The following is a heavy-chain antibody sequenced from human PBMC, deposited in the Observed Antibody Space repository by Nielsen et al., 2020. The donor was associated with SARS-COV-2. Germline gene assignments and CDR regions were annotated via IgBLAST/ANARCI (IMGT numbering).Heavy chain of an antibody. V-gene: IGHV3-9*01. D-gene: IGHD6-13*01. CDR3: AKLPDSSSWYGDY. CDR1: GFTFDDYA. Sequence: SLKISCAASGFTFDDYAMHWVRQAPGKGLEWVSGISWNSGSIGYADSVKGRFTISRDNVKNPLYLQMNSLRAEDTALYYCAKLPDSSSWYGDYWGQGTLVTVSS. CDR2: ISWNSGSI. J-gene: IGHJ4*02.